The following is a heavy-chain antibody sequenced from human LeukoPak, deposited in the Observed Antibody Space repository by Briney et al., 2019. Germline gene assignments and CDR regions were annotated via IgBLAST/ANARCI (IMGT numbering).Heavy chain of an antibody. CDR1: GYTFTGYY. Sequence: WASVKVSCKASGYTFTGYYMHWVRQAPGQGLEWMGWINPNSGGTNYAQKFQGRVTMTRDTSISTAYMELSRLRSDDTAMYYCARDIGVGATPFDYWGQGTLVTVSS. CDR2: INPNSGGT. CDR3: ARDIGVGATPFDY. D-gene: IGHD1-26*01. V-gene: IGHV1-2*02. J-gene: IGHJ4*02.